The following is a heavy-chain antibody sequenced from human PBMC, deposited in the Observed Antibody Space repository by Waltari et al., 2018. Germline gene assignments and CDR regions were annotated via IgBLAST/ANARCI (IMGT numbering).Heavy chain of an antibody. Sequence: EVQLLESGGDLVQPGGSLRLSCAASGFTFSNCAMSWVRQAPGKGLDWVSFISGDGSSTYYAYSVKGRFTISRDNSKDTLYLQMNSLRAEDTAVYYCVKGSASYSRDFDCWGQGALVTVSS. D-gene: IGHD1-26*01. V-gene: IGHV3-23*01. CDR3: VKGSASYSRDFDC. CDR2: ISGDGSST. CDR1: GFTFSNCA. J-gene: IGHJ4*02.